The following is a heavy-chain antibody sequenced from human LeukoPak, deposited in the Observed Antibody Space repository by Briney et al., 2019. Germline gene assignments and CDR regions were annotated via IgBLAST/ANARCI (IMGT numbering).Heavy chain of an antibody. CDR1: GFTFSSYG. D-gene: IGHD3-3*01. CDR3: AKDLTIFGVVIGT. V-gene: IGHV3-30*02. Sequence: GGSLRLSCAASGFTFSSYGMHWVRQAPGKGLEWVAFIRYDGSNKYYADSVKGRFTISRDNSKNTLYLQMNSLRAEDTAVYYCAKDLTIFGVVIGTWGQGTLVTVSS. CDR2: IRYDGSNK. J-gene: IGHJ5*02.